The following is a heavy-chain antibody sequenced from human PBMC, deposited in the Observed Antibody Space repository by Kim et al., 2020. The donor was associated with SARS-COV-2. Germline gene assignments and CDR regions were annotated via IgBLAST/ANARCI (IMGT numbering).Heavy chain of an antibody. D-gene: IGHD5-12*01. Sequence: GGSLRLSCAASGFTVRINHMSWVRQAPGKGLEWVSVIYSDGSTYYADSVKGRFTISRDNSKNTLYLQMNSLRAEDTAVYYCARGAERWLQYEHYFDYWGQGSLVTVSS. V-gene: IGHV3-53*01. CDR1: GFTVRINH. J-gene: IGHJ4*02. CDR3: ARGAERWLQYEHYFDY. CDR2: IYSDGST.